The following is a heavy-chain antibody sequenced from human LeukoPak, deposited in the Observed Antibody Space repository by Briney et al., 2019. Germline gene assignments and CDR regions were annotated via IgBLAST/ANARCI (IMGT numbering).Heavy chain of an antibody. J-gene: IGHJ4*02. CDR1: GFTFSHYG. V-gene: IGHV3-30*02. CDR3: AKDFYWAFDY. CDR2: IRYDESDK. Sequence: GGPLRLSCATSGFTFSHYGMHWVRQAPGRGPDWVAHIRYDESDKYYADSVKGRFTISRDISKNTVYLQMNSLRVEDTAVYYCAKDFYWAFDYWGQGTLVTVSS. D-gene: IGHD2-8*02.